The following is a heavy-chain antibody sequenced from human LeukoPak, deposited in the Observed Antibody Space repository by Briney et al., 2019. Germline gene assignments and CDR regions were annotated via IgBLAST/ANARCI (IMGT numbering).Heavy chain of an antibody. CDR3: ARDNSVRDEAWWFNP. J-gene: IGHJ5*02. Sequence: PGGSLRLSCAASGFTFSSYGMHWVRQAPGKGLEWVAFIRYDGSNKYYADSVKGRFTISRDNSKNTVYLQMRSLSAEDTAVYYCARDNSVRDEAWWFNPWGKGTLVSVSS. CDR2: IRYDGSNK. CDR1: GFTFSSYG. V-gene: IGHV3-30*02. D-gene: IGHD5-24*01.